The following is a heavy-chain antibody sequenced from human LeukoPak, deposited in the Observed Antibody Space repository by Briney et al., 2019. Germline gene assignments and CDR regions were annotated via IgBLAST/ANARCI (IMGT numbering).Heavy chain of an antibody. Sequence: SETLSLTCTVSGGSISSSSYYWGWIRQPPGKGLEWIGYTYYSGSTNYNPSLKSRVTISVDTSKNQFSLKLSSVTVADTAVYYCARTYYDILTGYPLHAFDIWGQGTMVTVSS. V-gene: IGHV4-61*05. CDR1: GGSISSSSYY. CDR3: ARTYYDILTGYPLHAFDI. D-gene: IGHD3-9*01. J-gene: IGHJ3*02. CDR2: TYYSGST.